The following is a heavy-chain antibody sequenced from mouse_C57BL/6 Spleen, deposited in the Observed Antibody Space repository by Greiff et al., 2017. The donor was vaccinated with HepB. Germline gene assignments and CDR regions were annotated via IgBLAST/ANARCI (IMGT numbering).Heavy chain of an antibody. D-gene: IGHD2-3*01. CDR1: GYTFTSYW. J-gene: IGHJ2*01. CDR2: IDPSDSYT. Sequence: VKLQQPGAELVMPGASVKLSCKASGYTFTSYWMHWVKQRPGQGLEWIGEIDPSDSYTNYNQKFKGKSTLTVDKSSSTAYMQLSSLTSEDSAVYYCARGRDGYYGDFDYWGQGTTLTVSS. CDR3: ARGRDGYYGDFDY. V-gene: IGHV1-69*01.